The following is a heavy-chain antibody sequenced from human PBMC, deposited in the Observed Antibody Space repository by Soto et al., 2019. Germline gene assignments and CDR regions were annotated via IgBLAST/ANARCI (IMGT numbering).Heavy chain of an antibody. CDR1: GGSVSSGSYY. CDR2: IYYSGST. Sequence: SETLSLTCTVSGGSVSSGSYYWSWIRQPPGKGLEWIGYIYYSGSTNYNPSLKSRVTISVDTSKNQFSLKLSSVTAADTAVYYCARRYCSGCSCYSPNVPSKNNWFDPWGQGTLVTVSS. J-gene: IGHJ5*02. CDR3: ARRYCSGCSCYSPNVPSKNNWFDP. V-gene: IGHV4-61*01. D-gene: IGHD2-15*01.